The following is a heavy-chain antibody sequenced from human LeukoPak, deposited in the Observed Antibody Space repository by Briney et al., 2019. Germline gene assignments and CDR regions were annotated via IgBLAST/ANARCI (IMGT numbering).Heavy chain of an antibody. V-gene: IGHV3-7*03. D-gene: IGHD1-26*01. CDR3: ARGQVDYGMDV. Sequence: PGGSLRLSCAASGFTFSSYWMSWVRQAPGKGLEWVANIKQDGSEKYYVDSVKGRFTISRDNSKNTLYLQINSLRAEDTAVYYCARGQVDYGMDVWGQGTTVTVSS. J-gene: IGHJ6*02. CDR1: GFTFSSYW. CDR2: IKQDGSEK.